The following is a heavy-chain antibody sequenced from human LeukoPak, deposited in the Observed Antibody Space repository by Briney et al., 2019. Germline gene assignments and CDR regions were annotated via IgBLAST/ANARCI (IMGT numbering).Heavy chain of an antibody. D-gene: IGHD4-17*01. CDR3: ARDRGGYFDL. Sequence: PSETLSLTCTVSGGSISSYYWSWIAQPPGKGLEWIGYIYYSGSTNYNPSLKSRVTISVDTSKNQFSLKLSSVTAADTAVFYCARDRGGYFDLWGRGTLVTVSS. J-gene: IGHJ2*01. CDR2: IYYSGST. CDR1: GGSISSYY. V-gene: IGHV4-59*01.